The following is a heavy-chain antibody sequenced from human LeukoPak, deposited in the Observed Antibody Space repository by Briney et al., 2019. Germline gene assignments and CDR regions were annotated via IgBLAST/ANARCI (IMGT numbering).Heavy chain of an antibody. CDR2: MYHSGST. J-gene: IGHJ3*02. V-gene: IGHV4-59*08. D-gene: IGHD2-2*01. Sequence: SETLSLTCTVSGGSISSYYWSWIRQPPGKGLEWIGSMYHSGSTYYNPSLKSRFTISLDTSKNRLSLKLSSVTAADTAVYYCARSVAKTLGYCSSTSCYGLHAFDIWGQGTLVTVSS. CDR3: ARSVAKTLGYCSSTSCYGLHAFDI. CDR1: GGSISSYY.